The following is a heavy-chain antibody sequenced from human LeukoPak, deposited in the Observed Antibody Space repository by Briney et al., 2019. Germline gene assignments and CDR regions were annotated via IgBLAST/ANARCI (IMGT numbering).Heavy chain of an antibody. J-gene: IGHJ4*02. CDR3: ARDYGGNAAFLDY. Sequence: PSETLSLTCTVSGGSISSYYWSWIRQPPGKGLEWIGYIHYSGSTNYNPSLMSRVTISVDTSKNQFSLKLSSVTAADTAVYYCARDYGGNAAFLDYWGQGTLVTVSS. CDR1: GGSISSYY. CDR2: IHYSGST. D-gene: IGHD4-23*01. V-gene: IGHV4-59*12.